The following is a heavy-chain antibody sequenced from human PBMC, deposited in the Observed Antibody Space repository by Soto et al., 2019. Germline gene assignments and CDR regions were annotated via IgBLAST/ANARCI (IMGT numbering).Heavy chain of an antibody. CDR2: IILPFGTA. J-gene: IGHJ4*02. CDR1: GGTFSNYA. CDR3: ARGPDYEAYFDV. D-gene: IGHD4-17*01. V-gene: IGHV1-69*12. Sequence: QVQLVQSGAEVKKPGSSVKVSCRASGGTFSNYAVSWVRQAPGQGLEWMGGIILPFGTANYAQKFQGRVTITADESRVTTYMEFSSLRFEDTAVYYCARGPDYEAYFDVWGQGTLVTVSS.